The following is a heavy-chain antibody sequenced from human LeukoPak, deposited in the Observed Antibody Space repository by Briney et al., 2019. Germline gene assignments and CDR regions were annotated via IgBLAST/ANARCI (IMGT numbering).Heavy chain of an antibody. D-gene: IGHD3-10*01. CDR2: IYTSGST. V-gene: IGHV4-4*07. CDR3: AXEGXMVQAVLPFDY. CDR1: GGSISSYC. Sequence: PSETLSLTCTVSGGSISSYCWSWIRQPAGKGLEWIGRIYTSGSTNYNPSLKSRVTMSVDTSKNQFSMKLSPVTAADTALYYCAXEGXMVQAVLPFDYWGQGTLVTVSS. J-gene: IGHJ4*02.